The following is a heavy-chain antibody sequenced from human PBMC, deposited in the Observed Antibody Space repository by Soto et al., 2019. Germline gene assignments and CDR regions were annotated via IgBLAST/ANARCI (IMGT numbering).Heavy chain of an antibody. V-gene: IGHV1-69*01. J-gene: IGHJ4*02. CDR2: IIPMTRRT. D-gene: IGHD3-9*01. CDR3: ASSEHDVLISYSYAY. CDR1: GGTFNIYG. Sequence: QVQLVQSGAEVKKPGSSVKVSCKASGGTFNIYGMGWVRQAPGHGLEWMGGIIPMTRRTNYAQKFQGRVTVTADASSNTAHMELRGLRSEETAVCYCASSEHDVLISYSYAYWGPGPLVTVS.